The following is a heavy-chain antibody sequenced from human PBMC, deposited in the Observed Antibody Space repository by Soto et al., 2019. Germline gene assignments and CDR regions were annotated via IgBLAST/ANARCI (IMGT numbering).Heavy chain of an antibody. CDR3: ERARGGDFWRRYAPNTYDY. CDR2: ISAYNGNT. D-gene: IGHD3-10*01. J-gene: IGHJ4*02. CDR1: GYTFTSYG. Sequence: ASVKVSCKASGYTFTSYGISWVRQAPGQGLEWMGWISAYNGNTNYAQKLQGRVTMTIDTSKSTAYMELRSLRSDDTTVYYCERARGGDFWRRYAPNTYDYWGQATLVTLST. V-gene: IGHV1-18*01.